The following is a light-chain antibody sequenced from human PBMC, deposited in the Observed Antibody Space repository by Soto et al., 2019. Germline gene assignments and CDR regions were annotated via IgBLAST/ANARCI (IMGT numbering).Light chain of an antibody. CDR2: GAS. J-gene: IGKJ2*01. V-gene: IGKV3-20*01. CDR1: QSISSSS. CDR3: QQYGSSPLYT. Sequence: EIALTQSPGTLSLSPGERATLSCRASQSISSSSLAWYQQKPGQAPRLLISGASSRATGIPDRFGGSGSGTDFTLTISRLEPEDFAVYYCQQYGSSPLYTFGQGTKVEIK.